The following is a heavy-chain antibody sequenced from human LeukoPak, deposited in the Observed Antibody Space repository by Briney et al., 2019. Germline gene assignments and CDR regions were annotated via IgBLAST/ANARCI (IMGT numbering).Heavy chain of an antibody. J-gene: IGHJ4*02. CDR3: ARDSADFLTGYFEN. V-gene: IGHV4-39*07. CDR1: GGSISSSSYY. D-gene: IGHD3/OR15-3a*01. Sequence: SETLSLTCTVSGGSISSSSYYWGWIRQPPGKGLEWIGSIYYSGSTYYNPSLKSRVTMSVDKSKNQFSLKLNSVTAADTGVYYCARDSADFLTGYFENWGQGTLVTVSS. CDR2: IYYSGST.